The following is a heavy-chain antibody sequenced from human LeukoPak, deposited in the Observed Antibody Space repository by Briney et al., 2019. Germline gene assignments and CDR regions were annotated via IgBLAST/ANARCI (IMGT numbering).Heavy chain of an antibody. CDR2: ISYDGSNK. D-gene: IGHD2-2*01. V-gene: IGHV3-30*04. Sequence: PGGSLRLSCAASGFTFSSYAMHWVRQAPGKGLEWVAVISYDGSNKYYADSVKGRFTISRDNSKNTLYLQMNSLRAEDSAVYYCATATHCSSTSCPRGAFDYWGQGTLVTVSS. CDR3: ATATHCSSTSCPRGAFDY. CDR1: GFTFSSYA. J-gene: IGHJ4*02.